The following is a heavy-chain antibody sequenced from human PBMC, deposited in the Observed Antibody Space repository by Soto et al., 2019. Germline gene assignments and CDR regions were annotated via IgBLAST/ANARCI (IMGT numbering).Heavy chain of an antibody. CDR2: IYYSGST. J-gene: IGHJ5*02. CDR1: GGSVSSGSYY. D-gene: IGHD6-19*01. CDR3: ARGIGSGWYNWFDP. Sequence: SETLSLTCTVSGGSVSSGSYYWSWIRQPPGKGLEWIGYIYYSGSTNYNPSLKSRVTISVDTSKNQFSLKLSSVTAADTAVYYCARGIGSGWYNWFDPWGQGTLVT. V-gene: IGHV4-61*01.